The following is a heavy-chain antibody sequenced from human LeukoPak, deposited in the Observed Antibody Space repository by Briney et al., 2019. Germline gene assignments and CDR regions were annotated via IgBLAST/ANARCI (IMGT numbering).Heavy chain of an antibody. D-gene: IGHD3-10*01. CDR3: AKRGIVIRAVIIVGFHKEAYYFDY. CDR2: IRAGGGST. V-gene: IGHV3-23*01. Sequence: PGGSLRLSCAASGITFSKYGMRWVRQAPGQGLEWVAGIRAGGGSTYSADSVKGRFTIARDNPKNTLYLQMNSLRAEDTAVYFCAKRGIVIRAVIIVGFHKEAYYFDYWGQGALVTVSS. J-gene: IGHJ4*02. CDR1: GITFSKYG.